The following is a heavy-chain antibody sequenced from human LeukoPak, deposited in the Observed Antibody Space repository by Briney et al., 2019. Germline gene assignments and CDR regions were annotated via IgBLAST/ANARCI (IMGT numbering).Heavy chain of an antibody. CDR2: IIPIFGTA. V-gene: IGHV1-69*05. CDR3: EVMVRGVKTSDY. J-gene: IGHJ4*02. D-gene: IGHD3-10*01. Sequence: ASVKVSCKASGGTFSSYAISWVRQAPGQGLEWMGRIIPIFGTANYAQKFQGRVTITTDESTSTAYMELSSLRSEETAVYYCEVMVRGVKTSDYWGQGTLVTVSS. CDR1: GGTFSSYA.